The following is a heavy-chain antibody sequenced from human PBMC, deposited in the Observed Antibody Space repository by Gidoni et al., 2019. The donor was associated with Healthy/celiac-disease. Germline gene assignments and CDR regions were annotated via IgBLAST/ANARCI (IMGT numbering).Heavy chain of an antibody. D-gene: IGHD2-2*01. Sequence: QVQLQQWGAGLLKPSETLSLTCAVYGGSFSGYYWSWIRQPPGKGLEWIGEINHSGSTNYNPSLKSRVTISVDTSKNQFSLKLSSVTAADTAVYYCARGRGDIVVVPAAKNPRYYYYYYMDVWGKGTTVTVSS. CDR2: INHSGST. CDR3: ARGRGDIVVVPAAKNPRYYYYYYMDV. J-gene: IGHJ6*03. V-gene: IGHV4-34*01. CDR1: GGSFSGYY.